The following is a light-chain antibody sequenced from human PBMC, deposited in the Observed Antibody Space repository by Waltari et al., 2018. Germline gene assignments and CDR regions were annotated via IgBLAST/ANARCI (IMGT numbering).Light chain of an antibody. CDR3: QTGGHGTWV. Sequence: QLVLTQSPSASASLGASVKLTCTLSSGHSSNVIAWLQQQAEKGPRYFMKVNSDGSHSKGDEIPDRFSGSSSGAERYLTISSVQPEDEADYYCQTGGHGTWVFGGGTKLTVL. CDR2: VNSDGSH. J-gene: IGLJ3*02. V-gene: IGLV4-69*01. CDR1: SGHSSNV.